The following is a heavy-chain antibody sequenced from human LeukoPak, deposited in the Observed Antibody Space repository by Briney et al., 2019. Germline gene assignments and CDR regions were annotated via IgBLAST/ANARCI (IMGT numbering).Heavy chain of an antibody. V-gene: IGHV3-7*01. CDR1: GFTFSNYW. CDR2: INQDGNEK. CDR3: ATLLLWFGESPPDY. D-gene: IGHD3-10*01. J-gene: IGHJ4*02. Sequence: GGSLRLSCAASGFTFSNYWMTWVRQAPGKGLEWVTNINQDGNEKYYVDSVKGRFTISRDNAKNSLYLQMNNLRADDTAVYYCATLLLWFGESPPDYWGQGTLVTVSS.